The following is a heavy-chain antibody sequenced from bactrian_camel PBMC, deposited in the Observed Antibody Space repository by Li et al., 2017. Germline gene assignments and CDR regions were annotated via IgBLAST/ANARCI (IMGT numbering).Heavy chain of an antibody. J-gene: IGHJ4*01. CDR3: VKPGGGTWFWEIYY. Sequence: DVQLVESGGGSVQAGGSLRLSCAHSGYPSSRHCMGWFRQAPGEAREGIAGIRRNGDAYYADSVKGRFTISRDNAKSTLYLHLNSLKTEDTAMYYCVKPGGGTWFWEIYYWSQGTQVTVS. D-gene: IGHD1*01. CDR1: GYPSSRHC. V-gene: IGHV3S31*01. CDR2: IRRNGDA.